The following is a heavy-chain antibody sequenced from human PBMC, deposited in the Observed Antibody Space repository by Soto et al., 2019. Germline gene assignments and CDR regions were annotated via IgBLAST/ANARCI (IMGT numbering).Heavy chain of an antibody. D-gene: IGHD1-1*01. V-gene: IGHV3-74*01. CDR1: GFTFSSYW. J-gene: IGHJ4*02. CDR2: INSDGSST. CDR3: TRGPRPSSTGTGAL. Sequence: GGSLRLSCAASGFTFSSYWMHWVRQAPGKGLVWVSRINSDGSSTGYADSVEGRFTISRDNAKNTLYLQMNSLRGDDTAVYYCTRGPRPSSTGTGALWGRGALVTVSS.